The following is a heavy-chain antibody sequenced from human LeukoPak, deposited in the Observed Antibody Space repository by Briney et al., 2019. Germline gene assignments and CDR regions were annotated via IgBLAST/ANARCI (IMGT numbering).Heavy chain of an antibody. CDR1: GFTFSSYA. D-gene: IGHD4-17*01. V-gene: IGHV3-30-3*01. Sequence: GGSLRLSCAASGFTFSSYAMHWVRQAPGKGLEWVAVISYDGSNKYYADSVKGRFTISRDNSKNTLYLQMNSLRAEDTAVYYCARSTSGYGDYGSDYWGQGTLVTVSS. J-gene: IGHJ4*02. CDR2: ISYDGSNK. CDR3: ARSTSGYGDYGSDY.